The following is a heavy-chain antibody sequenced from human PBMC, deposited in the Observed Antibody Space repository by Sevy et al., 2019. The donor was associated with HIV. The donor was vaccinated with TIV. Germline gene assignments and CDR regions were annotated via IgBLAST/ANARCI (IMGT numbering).Heavy chain of an antibody. CDR3: AKVLSGWYEG. J-gene: IGHJ4*02. CDR2: ISWNSGSI. V-gene: IGHV3-9*01. Sequence: GGSLRLSCAASGFTFDDYAMHWVRQAPGKGLEWVSGISWNSGSIGYADSVKGRFTISTDNAKNSLYLQMNSLRAEDTALYYCAKVLSGWYEGWGQGTLVTVSS. CDR1: GFTFDDYA. D-gene: IGHD6-19*01.